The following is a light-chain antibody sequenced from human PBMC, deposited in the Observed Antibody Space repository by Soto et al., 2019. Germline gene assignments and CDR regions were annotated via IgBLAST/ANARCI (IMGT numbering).Light chain of an antibody. J-gene: IGKJ4*01. CDR3: QKYGRSPT. V-gene: IGKV3-20*01. CDR2: GTS. CDR1: QSVSRSY. Sequence: EIVLTQSPGTLSLSPGERGTLSCRASQSVSRSYFACYQQKPGQAPRLLIYGTSSRATGIPDRFGGSGSGTDFTLTISRLEPEDFAVYYCQKYGRSPTLGGGTKVEIK.